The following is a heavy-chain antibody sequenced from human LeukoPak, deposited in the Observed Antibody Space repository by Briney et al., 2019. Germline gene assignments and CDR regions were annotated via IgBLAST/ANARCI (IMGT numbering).Heavy chain of an antibody. CDR3: ARDSNSDGMDV. Sequence: PSETLSLTCTVSGGSISSGSYYWSWIRQPAGKGLEWIGRIYTSGSTNYNPSLKSRVTISVDTSKNQFSLKLSSVTAADTAVYYCARDSNSDGMDVWGQGTTVTVSS. J-gene: IGHJ6*02. D-gene: IGHD4-11*01. CDR2: IYTSGST. V-gene: IGHV4-61*02. CDR1: GGSISSGSYY.